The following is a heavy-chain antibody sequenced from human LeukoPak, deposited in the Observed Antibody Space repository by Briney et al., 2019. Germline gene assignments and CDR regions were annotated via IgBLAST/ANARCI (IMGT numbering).Heavy chain of an antibody. D-gene: IGHD4-17*01. CDR1: GYTFTSYG. Sequence: GTSVNVSCKASGYTFTSYGISWVRQAPGQGLEWVGWISAYNGKTNYAQKLQGRVTMTTDTSTSTAYMELRSLRSDDTAVYYCARSTVTIPNWFDPWGQGTLVTVSS. CDR2: ISAYNGKT. J-gene: IGHJ5*02. V-gene: IGHV1-18*01. CDR3: ARSTVTIPNWFDP.